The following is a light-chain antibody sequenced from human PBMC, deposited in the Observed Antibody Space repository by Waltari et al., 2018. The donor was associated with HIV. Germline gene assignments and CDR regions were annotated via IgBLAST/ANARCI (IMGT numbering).Light chain of an antibody. Sequence: QSALTQPRPVSGSPGQSVTISCTGTSSDVGNYTYVSWYQQHPGKAPKFMIYEVSKRPSGVPARVSGSKSGNTASLTISGLQAEDEADYYCCSYAGSYTLGVFGGGTKVTVL. CDR2: EVS. V-gene: IGLV2-11*01. CDR1: SSDVGNYTY. CDR3: CSYAGSYTLGV. J-gene: IGLJ2*01.